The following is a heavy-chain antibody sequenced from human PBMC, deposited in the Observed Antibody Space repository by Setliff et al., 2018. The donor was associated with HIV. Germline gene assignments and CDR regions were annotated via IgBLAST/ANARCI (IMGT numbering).Heavy chain of an antibody. CDR1: GGSITSYH. D-gene: IGHD2-21*01. CDR2: IYKSGTT. J-gene: IGHJ4*02. V-gene: IGHV4-59*08. Sequence: PSETLSLTCSVSGGSITSYHWSWIRQSPGKGLEWIGYIYKSGTTNYNPSLKSRVTISVDTSKNQFSLELNSVTAADTAVYYCARASRWGSIPFDYWGQGTLVTVSS. CDR3: ARASRWGSIPFDY.